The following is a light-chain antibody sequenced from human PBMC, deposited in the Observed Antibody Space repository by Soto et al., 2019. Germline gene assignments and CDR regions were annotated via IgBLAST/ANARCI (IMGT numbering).Light chain of an antibody. CDR3: AAWDDSLSGVV. CDR1: SSNIGSNY. Sequence: QAVVTQPPSASGTPGQRVTISGSGSSSNIGSNYVYWYQQLPGTAPKLLIYRNNQRPSGVPDRFSGSKSGTSASLAISGLRSEDQADYYCAAWDDSLSGVVFGGGTKLTVL. CDR2: RNN. J-gene: IGLJ2*01. V-gene: IGLV1-47*01.